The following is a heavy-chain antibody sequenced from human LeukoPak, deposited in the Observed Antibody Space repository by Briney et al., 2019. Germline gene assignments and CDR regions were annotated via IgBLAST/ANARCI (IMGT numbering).Heavy chain of an antibody. CDR1: GGSFSGYY. CDR3: ARAGVAENLFQH. J-gene: IGHJ1*01. Sequence: KPSETLSLTCAVYGGSFSGYYWSWIPQPPGKGLEWIGEINHSGSTNYNPSLKSRVTISVDTSKNQFSLKLSSVTAADTAVYYCARAGVAENLFQHWGQGTLVTVSS. V-gene: IGHV4-34*01. CDR2: INHSGST. D-gene: IGHD2-15*01.